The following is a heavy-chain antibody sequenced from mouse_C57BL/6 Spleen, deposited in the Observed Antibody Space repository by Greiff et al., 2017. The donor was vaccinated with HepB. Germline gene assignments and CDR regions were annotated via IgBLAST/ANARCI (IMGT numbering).Heavy chain of an antibody. Sequence: QVQLKQPGAELVRPGSSVKLSCKASGYTFTSYWMDWVKQRPGQGLEWIGNIYPSDSETHYNQKFKDKATLTVDKSSSTAYMQLSSLTSEDSAVYYCAREGDSSGHYYAMDYWGQGTSVTVSS. CDR3: AREGDSSGHYYAMDY. V-gene: IGHV1-61*01. CDR1: GYTFTSYW. CDR2: IYPSDSET. J-gene: IGHJ4*01. D-gene: IGHD3-2*02.